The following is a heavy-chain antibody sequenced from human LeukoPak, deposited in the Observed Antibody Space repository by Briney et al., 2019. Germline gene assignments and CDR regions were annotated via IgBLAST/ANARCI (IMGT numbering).Heavy chain of an antibody. V-gene: IGHV3-23*01. CDR1: GFTFSSYA. CDR3: AKDSAIRITMVRGGVDY. CDR2: ISGSGGST. D-gene: IGHD3-10*01. J-gene: IGHJ4*02. Sequence: GGSLRLSCAASGFTFSSYAMSWVRQAPGKGLEWVSAISGSGGSTYYADSVKGRFTISRDNSKNTLYLQMNSLRAEDTAVYYCAKDSAIRITMVRGGVDYWGQGTLVTVSS.